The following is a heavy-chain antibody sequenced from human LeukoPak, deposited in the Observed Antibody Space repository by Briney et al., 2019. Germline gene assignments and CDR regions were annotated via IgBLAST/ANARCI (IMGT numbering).Heavy chain of an antibody. D-gene: IGHD1-26*01. CDR2: MNPNSGNT. V-gene: IGHV1-8*01. CDR1: GYTFTSYD. Sequence: ASVKVSCKASGYTFTSYDINWVRQAPGQGLEWMGWMNPNSGNTGYAQKFQGRATMTRNTSISTAYMELSSLRSEDTAVYYCARSGLTNDAFDIWGQGTMVTVSS. CDR3: ARSGLTNDAFDI. J-gene: IGHJ3*02.